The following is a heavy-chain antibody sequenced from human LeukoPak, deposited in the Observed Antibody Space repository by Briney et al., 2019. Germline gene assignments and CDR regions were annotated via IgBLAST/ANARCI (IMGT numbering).Heavy chain of an antibody. J-gene: IGHJ6*02. D-gene: IGHD3-10*01. V-gene: IGHV4-4*07. Sequence: PSETLSLTCTVSGGSISSYYWSWIRQPAGKGLEWIGRIYTSGSTNYNPSLKSRVTMSVDTSKNQFSLKLSSVTAADTAVYYCARDQGGSGWGYYYYYGMDVWGQGTTVTVSS. CDR1: GGSISSYY. CDR2: IYTSGST. CDR3: ARDQGGSGWGYYYYYGMDV.